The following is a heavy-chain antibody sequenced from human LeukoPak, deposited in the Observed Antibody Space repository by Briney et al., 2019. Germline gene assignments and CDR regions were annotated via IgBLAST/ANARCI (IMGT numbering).Heavy chain of an antibody. CDR2: IGDNGVRT. CDR1: GFIFSTYA. Sequence: GGSLRLSCAASGFIFSTYAMSWVRQAPGKGLEWVSSIGDNGVRTYYADSVKGRFIISRDNSKNTLFLHMNSLRVEDTAVYYCANIQATAGLDYWGQGTLVTVSS. CDR3: ANIQATAGLDY. V-gene: IGHV3-23*01. J-gene: IGHJ4*02. D-gene: IGHD6-13*01.